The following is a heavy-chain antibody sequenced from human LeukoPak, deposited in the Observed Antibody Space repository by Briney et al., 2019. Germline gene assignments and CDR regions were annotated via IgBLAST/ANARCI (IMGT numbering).Heavy chain of an antibody. V-gene: IGHV1-69*04. D-gene: IGHD2-15*01. CDR1: GYTFTSYA. CDR2: IIPILGIA. CDR3: ARAYCSGGSCYSPFDY. J-gene: IGHJ4*02. Sequence: ASVKVSCKASGYTFTSYAISWVRQAPGQGLEWMGRIIPILGIANYAQKFQGRVTITADKSTSTAYMELSSLRSEDTAVYYCARAYCSGGSCYSPFDYWGQGTLVTVSS.